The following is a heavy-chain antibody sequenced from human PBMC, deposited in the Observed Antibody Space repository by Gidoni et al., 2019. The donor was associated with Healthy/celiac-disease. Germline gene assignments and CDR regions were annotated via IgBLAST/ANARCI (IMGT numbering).Heavy chain of an antibody. V-gene: IGHV3-33*01. CDR1: GFTFSSYG. Sequence: QVQLVESGGGVVQPGRSLRLSCAASGFTFSSYGIHWVRQAPGKGLGWVEVIWDDGRNKYYADSVKGRFTISRDNSKNTLYLQMNSLRAEDTAVYYCARDHRYCSSTSCYENDYYGMDVWGQGTTVTVSS. J-gene: IGHJ6*02. CDR3: ARDHRYCSSTSCYENDYYGMDV. CDR2: IWDDGRNK. D-gene: IGHD2-2*01.